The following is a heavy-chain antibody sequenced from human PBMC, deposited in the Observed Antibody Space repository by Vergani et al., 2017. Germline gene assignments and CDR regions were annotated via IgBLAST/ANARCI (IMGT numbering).Heavy chain of an antibody. V-gene: IGHV3-21*05. CDR1: GFTFSSYS. D-gene: IGHD3-22*01. CDR2: ISSSSSYI. CDR3: ARDRNYYDSSGYYEGPF. J-gene: IGHJ4*02. Sequence: EVQLVESGGGLVQPGGSLRLSCAASGFTFSSYSMNWVRQAPGKGLEWVSYISSSSSYIYYADSVKGRFTISRYNAKNSLYLQMNSLRAEDTAVYYCARDRNYYDSSGYYEGPFWGQGTLVTVSS.